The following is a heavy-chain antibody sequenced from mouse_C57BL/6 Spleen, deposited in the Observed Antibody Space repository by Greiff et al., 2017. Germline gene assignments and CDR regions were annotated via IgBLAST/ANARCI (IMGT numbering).Heavy chain of an antibody. V-gene: IGHV1-69*01. CDR3: ARGYGSSYYFDY. Sequence: QVQLQQPGAELVMPGASVKLSCMASGYTFTSYWMHWVKQRPGQGLEWIGEIDPSDSYTNYNQKFKGKSTLTVDKSSSTAYMQLSSLTSEDSAVYYCARGYGSSYYFDYWGQGTTLTVSS. CDR1: GYTFTSYW. CDR2: IDPSDSYT. D-gene: IGHD1-1*01. J-gene: IGHJ2*01.